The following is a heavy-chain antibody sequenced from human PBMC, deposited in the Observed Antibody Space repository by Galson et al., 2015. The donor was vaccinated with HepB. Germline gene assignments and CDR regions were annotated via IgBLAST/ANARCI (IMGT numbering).Heavy chain of an antibody. D-gene: IGHD3-16*01. CDR3: ARGWSGYDYVWRYNYYYMDV. CDR1: GFTFSDYY. J-gene: IGHJ6*03. Sequence: SLRLSCAASGFTFSDYYMTWIRQAPGKGLEWVSYISNSGNTIYYTDSVKGRFTISRDNAKNSVYLQMNSLRAEDAAVYYCARGWSGYDYVWRYNYYYMDVWGKGTTVTVSS. CDR2: ISNSGNTI. V-gene: IGHV3-11*01.